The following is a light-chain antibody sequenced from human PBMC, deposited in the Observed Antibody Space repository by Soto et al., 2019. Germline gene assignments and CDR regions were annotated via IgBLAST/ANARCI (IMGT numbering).Light chain of an antibody. V-gene: IGKV1-5*01. CDR1: QTISTC. CDR3: QQYTNTNNPWM. J-gene: IGKJ1*01. Sequence: DIQVTQSPPTLSASVGDRVTITCRASQTISTCIAWYRQKPGKAPKLLVYDASTLQSGVASRFSGSGSGTEFTLIISGLQPDDSATYYCQQYTNTNNPWMFGQGTKVDIK. CDR2: DAS.